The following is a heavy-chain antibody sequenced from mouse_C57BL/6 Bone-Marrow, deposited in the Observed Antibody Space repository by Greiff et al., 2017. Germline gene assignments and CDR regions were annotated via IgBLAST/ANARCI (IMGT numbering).Heavy chain of an antibody. CDR3: ARDYGNLFAY. V-gene: IGHV1-64*01. D-gene: IGHD2-1*01. Sequence: QVQLKQPGAELVKPGASVKLSCKASGYTFTSYWMHWVKQRPGQGLEWIGMIHPNSGSTNYNEKFKSKATLTVDNSSSTAYMQLSSLTSEDSAVYYCARDYGNLFAYWGQGTLVTVSA. CDR2: IHPNSGST. J-gene: IGHJ3*01. CDR1: GYTFTSYW.